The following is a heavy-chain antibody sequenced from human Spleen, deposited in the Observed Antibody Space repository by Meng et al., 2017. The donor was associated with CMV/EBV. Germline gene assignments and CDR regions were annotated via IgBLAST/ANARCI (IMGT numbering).Heavy chain of an antibody. J-gene: IGHJ4*02. D-gene: IGHD2-15*01. CDR3: ASSEYCSTSRCYMYYFDF. CDR1: GFTFSSYA. Sequence: GESLKISCAASGFTFSSYAMSWVRQAPGKGLEWVSAISGSGGSTYYADSVKGRFTISRDNSKNTLYLQMNSLRAEDTAVYYCASSEYCSTSRCYMYYFDFWGQGTQVTVSS. CDR2: ISGSGGST. V-gene: IGHV3-23*01.